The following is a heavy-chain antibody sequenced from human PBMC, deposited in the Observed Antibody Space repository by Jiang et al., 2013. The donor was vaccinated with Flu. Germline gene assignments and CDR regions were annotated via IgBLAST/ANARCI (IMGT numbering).Heavy chain of an antibody. CDR2: IHYSGST. CDR3: ARGFYSSSWTPDY. V-gene: IGHV4-59*01. D-gene: IGHD6-13*01. J-gene: IGHJ4*02. Sequence: GPGLVKPSETLSLTCAVSGGSISNYYWSWIRQPPGKGLEWIGYIHYSGSTSYNPSLKSRVTISVDTSKNQFSLKLTSLTAADTAVYYCARGFYSSSWTPDYWGQGTLVTVS. CDR1: GGSISNYY.